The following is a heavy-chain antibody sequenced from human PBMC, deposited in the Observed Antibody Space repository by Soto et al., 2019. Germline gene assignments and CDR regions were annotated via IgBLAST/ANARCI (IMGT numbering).Heavy chain of an antibody. CDR2: MNTDGRKR. Sequence: EVQLVESGGGLVQPGGSLRLSCAASGFSFSSYWMHWVRQAPGKGLVWVSRMNTDGRKRHYADSVQGRFTISRDNARNTLHLQMNSLRVEDSGVYYCAKDHSGRNSIDFWGLGTLVTVSS. V-gene: IGHV3-74*01. J-gene: IGHJ4*02. D-gene: IGHD1-1*01. CDR3: AKDHSGRNSIDF. CDR1: GFSFSSYW.